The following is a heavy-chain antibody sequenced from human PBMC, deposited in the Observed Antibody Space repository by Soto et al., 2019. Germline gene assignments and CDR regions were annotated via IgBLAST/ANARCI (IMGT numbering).Heavy chain of an antibody. D-gene: IGHD3-10*01. V-gene: IGHV3-7*03. CDR2: IKHDGSEK. CDR3: ARLNRGVGITSPHLDY. CDR1: GFTFSIYW. J-gene: IGHJ4*02. Sequence: PGGSLRLSCAASGFTFSIYWMNWARQAPGKGLEWVANIKHDGSEKYHADSVKGRFTISRDNAKNSLYLQMNSLRAEDTAVYYCARLNRGVGITSPHLDYWGQGTLVTVSS.